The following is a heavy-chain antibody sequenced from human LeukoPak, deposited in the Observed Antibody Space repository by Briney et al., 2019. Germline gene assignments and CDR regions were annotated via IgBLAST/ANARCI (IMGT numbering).Heavy chain of an antibody. CDR3: ARESYFFDY. Sequence: SETLSLTCTVSGGSISRYYWSWIRQPPGKGLEWIGYIYYSGSTNYNPSLKSRVTISVDTSKNQFSLKLSSVTAADTAVYYCARESYFFDYWGQGTLVTVSS. D-gene: IGHD3-16*02. CDR1: GGSISRYY. J-gene: IGHJ4*02. V-gene: IGHV4-59*01. CDR2: IYYSGST.